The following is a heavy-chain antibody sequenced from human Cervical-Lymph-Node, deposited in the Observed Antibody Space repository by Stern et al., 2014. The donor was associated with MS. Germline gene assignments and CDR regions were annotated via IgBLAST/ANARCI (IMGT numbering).Heavy chain of an antibody. CDR2: IYYSGAT. Sequence: VQLVESGPGLVKPSQTLSLTCTVSGGSINNGDYYWSWVRQHPGKGLAWLGYIYYSGATYYNPSLKGRLTISVDTSKRHFSLKLTSVTAADTAVYYCARELSGMYGMDVWGQGTTVTVSS. CDR3: ARELSGMYGMDV. D-gene: IGHD1-1*01. CDR1: GGSINNGDYY. V-gene: IGHV4-31*03. J-gene: IGHJ6*02.